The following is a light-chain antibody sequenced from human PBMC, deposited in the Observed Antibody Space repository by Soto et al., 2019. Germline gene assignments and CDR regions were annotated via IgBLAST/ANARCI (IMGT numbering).Light chain of an antibody. CDR3: SSYTISSIVV. J-gene: IGLJ2*01. CDR1: SSDVGTYKY. Sequence: QSALTQPASVSGSPGQSIAISCTGTSSDVGTYKYVSWYQQHPGKAPKLMIYDVTERPSRVSNRFSCSKSGNTASLTISGLQAEDEADYYCSSYTISSIVVLGGGTKLTVL. CDR2: DVT. V-gene: IGLV2-14*01.